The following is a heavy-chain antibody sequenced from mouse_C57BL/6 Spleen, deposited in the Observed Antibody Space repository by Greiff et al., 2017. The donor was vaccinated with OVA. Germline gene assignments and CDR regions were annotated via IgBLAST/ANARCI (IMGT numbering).Heavy chain of an antibody. CDR1: GFSLTSYG. Sequence: QVQLKQSGPGLVAPSQSLSITCTVSGFSLTSYGVHWVRQPPGKGLEWLVVIWSDGSTTYNSALKSRLSISKDNSKSQVFLKMNSLQTDDTAMYYCARQRAQAPYYYAMDYWGQGTSVTVSS. J-gene: IGHJ4*01. V-gene: IGHV2-6-1*01. CDR3: ARQRAQAPYYYAMDY. CDR2: IWSDGST. D-gene: IGHD3-2*02.